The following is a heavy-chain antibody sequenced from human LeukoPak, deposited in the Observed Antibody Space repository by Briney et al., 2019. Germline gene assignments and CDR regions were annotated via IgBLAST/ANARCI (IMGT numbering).Heavy chain of an antibody. Sequence: ASVTVSCKASGYTFTSYALNWVRQAPGQGLEWMGWINTKTGNPTHAQDFTGRFVFSLDTSVTTAYLQIANLQAEDTAVYYCARPSVGANDAFDVWGQGTVVTVSS. J-gene: IGHJ3*01. CDR1: GYTFTSYA. D-gene: IGHD1-26*01. CDR3: ARPSVGANDAFDV. V-gene: IGHV7-4-1*01. CDR2: INTKTGNP.